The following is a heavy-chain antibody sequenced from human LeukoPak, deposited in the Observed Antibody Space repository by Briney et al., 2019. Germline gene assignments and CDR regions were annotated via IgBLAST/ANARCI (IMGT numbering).Heavy chain of an antibody. CDR3: ARRLGGSSEGYEF. Sequence: ASVKVSCKASGYTFTDLTEYYIHWVRQAPGQGLEWMGWINPNNGGTKSSQKFQGRVTMTRDMSMNTAYMELSSLTSDDTAVYYCARRLGGSSEGYEFWGQGPLVTVSS. V-gene: IGHV1-2*02. J-gene: IGHJ4*02. CDR2: INPNNGGT. CDR1: GYTFTDLTEYY. D-gene: IGHD1-26*01.